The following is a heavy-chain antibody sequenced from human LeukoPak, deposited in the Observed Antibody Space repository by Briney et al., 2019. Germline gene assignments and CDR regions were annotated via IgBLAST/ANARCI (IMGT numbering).Heavy chain of an antibody. J-gene: IGHJ3*02. V-gene: IGHV3-9*01. D-gene: IGHD2-15*01. Sequence: GGSLRLSCAASGFTFSDYWMHWVRQAPGKGLEWVSSISWNSGSIGYADSVKGRFTISRDNAKNSLYLQMNSLRAEDTALYYCAKDIVVVVAATSSGNAFDIWGQGTMVTVSS. CDR2: ISWNSGSI. CDR3: AKDIVVVVAATSSGNAFDI. CDR1: GFTFSDYW.